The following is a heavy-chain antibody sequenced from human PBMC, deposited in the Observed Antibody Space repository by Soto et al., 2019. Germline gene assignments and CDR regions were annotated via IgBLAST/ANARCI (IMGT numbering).Heavy chain of an antibody. CDR1: GFAFDDYG. CDR2: ISWNGGTI. J-gene: IGHJ3*01. D-gene: IGHD6-19*01. Sequence: PGGSLRLSCVTAGFAFDDYGMHWVRQAPGKGLEWVSGISWNGGTIGYADSVKGRFTISRDNGRNSLSLQMNSLRPEDTALYYCAKGIAVAGDDAFDAWGQGTMVTVSS. V-gene: IGHV3-9*01. CDR3: AKGIAVAGDDAFDA.